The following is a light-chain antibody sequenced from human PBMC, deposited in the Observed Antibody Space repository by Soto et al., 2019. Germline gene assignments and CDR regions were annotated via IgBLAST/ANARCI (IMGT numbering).Light chain of an antibody. CDR2: EVI. CDR1: SSDVGADNY. CDR3: SSYTSSNTPYV. J-gene: IGLJ1*01. Sequence: QSALTQPASVSGSPGQSITISCTATSSDVGADNYVAWYQQYPGKAPKLMIYEVINRPSGVSNRFSGSKSGNTASLTISGLQADDEANYYCSSYTSSNTPYVFGTGTKLTVL. V-gene: IGLV2-14*01.